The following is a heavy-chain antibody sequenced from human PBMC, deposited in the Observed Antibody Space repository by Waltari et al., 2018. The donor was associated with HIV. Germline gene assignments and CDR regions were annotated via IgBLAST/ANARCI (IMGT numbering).Heavy chain of an antibody. CDR1: GFTFRNYW. D-gene: IGHD3-16*01. CDR2: IKQDGSEK. Sequence: EVQLVESGGGLVQPGGSLRLSCAASGFTFRNYWMSWIRLAQGKGREGVADIKQDGSEKDYVDSVKGRFTISRDNAKNSLYLQMNSRRAEDTAVYYCARVSGGGFDYWGQGTLVTVSS. V-gene: IGHV3-7*01. CDR3: ARVSGGGFDY. J-gene: IGHJ4*02.